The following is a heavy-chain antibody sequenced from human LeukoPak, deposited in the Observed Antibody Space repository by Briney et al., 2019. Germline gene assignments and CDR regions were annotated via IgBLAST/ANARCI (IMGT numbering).Heavy chain of an antibody. D-gene: IGHD3-16*01. CDR1: GGSISNYY. CDR2: ISYSGST. Sequence: SETLSLTCAVSGGSISNYYWSWIRQPPGKGLEWIGYISYSGSTNYNPSLKSRVTISVHTSKNQFSLKMSSVTAADTAVYHCARGDNPFDYWGQGTLVTVSS. V-gene: IGHV4-59*01. CDR3: ARGDNPFDY. J-gene: IGHJ4*02.